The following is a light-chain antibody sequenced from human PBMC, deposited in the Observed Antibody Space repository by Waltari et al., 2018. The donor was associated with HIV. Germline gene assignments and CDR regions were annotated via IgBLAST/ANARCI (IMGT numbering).Light chain of an antibody. V-gene: IGLV6-57*01. Sequence: NFMLTQPHSVSGSAGKKVTISCTRDSGGIGSKYVPWFQQRPGSSPRTLLFEDNQRPSGVSDRFSASIDSSSNSASLTISGLKTEDEGHYYCQSYDTKTHWVFGGGSKLTVL. CDR3: QSYDTKTHWV. CDR1: SGGIGSKY. CDR2: EDN. J-gene: IGLJ3*02.